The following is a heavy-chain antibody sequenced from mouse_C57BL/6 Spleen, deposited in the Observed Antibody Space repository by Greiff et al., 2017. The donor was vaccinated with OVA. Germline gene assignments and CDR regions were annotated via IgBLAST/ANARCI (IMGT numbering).Heavy chain of an antibody. CDR1: GYTFTSYW. J-gene: IGHJ3*01. V-gene: IGHV1-64*01. CDR2: IHPNSGST. CDR3: ASSSTTVEAY. Sequence: QVQLQQPGAELVKPGASVKLSCKASGYTFTSYWMHWVKQRPGQGLEWIGMIHPNSGSTNYNEKFKSKATLTVDKSSSTAYMQLSSLPSEDSAVFACASSSTTVEAYWGQGTLVTVSA. D-gene: IGHD1-1*01.